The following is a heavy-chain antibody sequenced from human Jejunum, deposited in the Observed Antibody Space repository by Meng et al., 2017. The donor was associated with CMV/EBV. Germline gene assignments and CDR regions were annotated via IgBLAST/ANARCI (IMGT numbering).Heavy chain of an antibody. Sequence: YGMSWVRRAPGEGLEWVSFIYSGGYDTYYADSVKGRFTISRDNSKNTLYLQMESLRAEDTAVYYCAKDLSTGTTRPSSYFYYGLDVWGQGTTVTVSS. D-gene: IGHD1-7*01. CDR3: AKDLSTGTTRPSSYFYYGLDV. J-gene: IGHJ6*02. V-gene: IGHV3-23*03. CDR2: IYSGGYDT. CDR1: YG.